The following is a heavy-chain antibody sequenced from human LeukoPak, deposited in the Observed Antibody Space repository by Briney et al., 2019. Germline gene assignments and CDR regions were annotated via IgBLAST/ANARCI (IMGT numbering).Heavy chain of an antibody. D-gene: IGHD2-15*01. Sequence: SVTVSCTASGGTFSSYAISWVRQAPGQGLEWMGGIIPNFGTANYAQKFQGRVTITADESTSTAYMELSSLRSEDTAVYYCARDGDCSGGSCYSVVWRKNGMDVWGQGTTVTVSS. V-gene: IGHV1-69*13. CDR3: ARDGDCSGGSCYSVVWRKNGMDV. CDR1: GGTFSSYA. CDR2: IIPNFGTA. J-gene: IGHJ6*02.